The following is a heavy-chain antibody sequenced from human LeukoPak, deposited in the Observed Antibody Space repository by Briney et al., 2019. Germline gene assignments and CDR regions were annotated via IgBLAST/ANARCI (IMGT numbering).Heavy chain of an antibody. CDR1: GFTFSSYA. J-gene: IGHJ4*02. CDR2: ISGSGGST. Sequence: RGSLRLSCAASGFTFSSYAMSWVRQAPGKGLEWVSAISGSGGSTYYADSVKGRFTISRDNSKNTLYLQMNSLRAEDTAVYYCAKAVFGIAVAGYFDYWGQGTLVTVSS. D-gene: IGHD6-19*01. V-gene: IGHV3-23*01. CDR3: AKAVFGIAVAGYFDY.